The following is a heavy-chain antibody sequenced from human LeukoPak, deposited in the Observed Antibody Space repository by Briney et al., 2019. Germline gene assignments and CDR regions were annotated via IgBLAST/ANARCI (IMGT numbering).Heavy chain of an antibody. D-gene: IGHD1-1*01. CDR3: AREAGTEDVNWFDP. J-gene: IGHJ5*02. Sequence: ASVKVSCKASGYTFTSYDINWVRQATGQGLEWMGWMNPNSGNTGYAQKFQGRVTMTRNTSISTAYMELSSLRSEDTAVYSCAREAGTEDVNWFDPWGQGTLVTVSS. CDR2: MNPNSGNT. CDR1: GYTFTSYD. V-gene: IGHV1-8*01.